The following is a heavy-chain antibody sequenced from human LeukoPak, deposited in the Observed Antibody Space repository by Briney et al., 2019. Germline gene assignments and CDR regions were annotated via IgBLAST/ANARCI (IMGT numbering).Heavy chain of an antibody. V-gene: IGHV3-21*01. Sequence: GGSLRLSCAASGFTFSSYSMNWVRQAPGKGLEWVSSISSSSSYIYYADSVKGRSTISRDNAKNSLYLQMNSLRAEDTAVYYCARGPDDSSGYYLRYWGQGTLVTVSS. CDR2: ISSSSSYI. J-gene: IGHJ4*02. D-gene: IGHD3-22*01. CDR3: ARGPDDSSGYYLRY. CDR1: GFTFSSYS.